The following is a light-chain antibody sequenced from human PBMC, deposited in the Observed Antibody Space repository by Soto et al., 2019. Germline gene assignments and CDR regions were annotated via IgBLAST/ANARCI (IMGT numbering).Light chain of an antibody. CDR3: QQSYSTPRT. CDR1: QSITSY. Sequence: DIQMTQSPSSLPASVGDRVTITCRASQSITSYLNWYQQKPRKAPELLIYAASSLQSGVPSRFSGSGSGTDFTLTISSLQPEDFATYYCQQSYSTPRTFGQGTKVDIK. J-gene: IGKJ1*01. V-gene: IGKV1-39*01. CDR2: AAS.